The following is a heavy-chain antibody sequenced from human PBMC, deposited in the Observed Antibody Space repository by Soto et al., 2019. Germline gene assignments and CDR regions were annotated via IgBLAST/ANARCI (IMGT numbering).Heavy chain of an antibody. CDR1: GASISSSTYY. CDR3: AGLNGSGSYYWFDP. V-gene: IGHV4-39*01. J-gene: IGHJ5*02. Sequence: SETLSLTCTVSGASISSSTYYWGWIRQPPGKGLEWIGTVYYGGSTYYNPSLTSRLIISVDTSKNQFSLQLSSVTAADTALYYCAGLNGSGSYYWFDPWGQGTLVTVSS. D-gene: IGHD3-10*01. CDR2: VYYGGST.